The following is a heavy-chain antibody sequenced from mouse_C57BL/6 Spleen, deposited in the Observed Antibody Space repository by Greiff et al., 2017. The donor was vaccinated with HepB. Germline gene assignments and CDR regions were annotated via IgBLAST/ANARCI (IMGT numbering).Heavy chain of an antibody. CDR3: TRPSHFAY. CDR2: IDPETGGT. CDR1: GYTFTDYE. J-gene: IGHJ3*01. Sequence: QVQLKESGAELVRPGASVTLSCKASGYTFTDYEMHWVKQTPVHGLEWIGAIDPETGGTAYNQKFKGKAILTADKSSSTAYMELRSLTSEDSAVYYCTRPSHFAYWGQGTLVTVSA. V-gene: IGHV1-15*01.